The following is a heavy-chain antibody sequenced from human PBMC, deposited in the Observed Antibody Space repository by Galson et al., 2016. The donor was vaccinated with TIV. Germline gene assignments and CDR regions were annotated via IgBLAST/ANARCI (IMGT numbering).Heavy chain of an antibody. J-gene: IGHJ4*02. V-gene: IGHV3-30*04. CDR1: GFTFNSYR. CDR2: ISYDGTD. Sequence: LRLSCATSGFTFNSYRLHWVRQAPGRGLEWVAVISYDGTDYADSVKGRFIISRDKSKNTLFLQMNSLRAEDTALYFCARDRSGYDLDYWGQGTLVTVSS. CDR3: ARDRSGYDLDY. D-gene: IGHD5-12*01.